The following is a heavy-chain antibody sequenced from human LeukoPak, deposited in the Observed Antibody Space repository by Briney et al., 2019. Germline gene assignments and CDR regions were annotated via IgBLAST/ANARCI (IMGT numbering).Heavy chain of an antibody. J-gene: IGHJ3*02. D-gene: IGHD3-22*01. V-gene: IGHV3-30*18. CDR1: GFTFSSYG. Sequence: GGSLRLSCAASGFTFSSYGMHWVRQAPGKGLEWVAVISYDGSNKYYADPVKGRFTISRDNSKNTLYLQMNSLRAEDTAVYYCAKDLGVVVIIDAFDIWGQGTMVTVSS. CDR3: AKDLGVVVIIDAFDI. CDR2: ISYDGSNK.